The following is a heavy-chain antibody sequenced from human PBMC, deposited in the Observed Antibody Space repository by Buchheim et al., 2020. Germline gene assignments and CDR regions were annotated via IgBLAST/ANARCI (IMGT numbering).Heavy chain of an antibody. CDR2: IYYSGST. J-gene: IGHJ4*02. CDR1: GGSISSGGYS. CDR3: ARGLIMSYDSSGYYFDY. V-gene: IGHV4-30-4*07. D-gene: IGHD3-22*01. Sequence: QVQLQESGPGLVKPSQTLSLTCAVSGGSISSGGYSWSWIRQPPGKGLEWIGYIYYSGSTYYNPSLKSRVTISVDTSKNQFSLKLSSVTAADTAVYYCARGLIMSYDSSGYYFDYWGQGTL.